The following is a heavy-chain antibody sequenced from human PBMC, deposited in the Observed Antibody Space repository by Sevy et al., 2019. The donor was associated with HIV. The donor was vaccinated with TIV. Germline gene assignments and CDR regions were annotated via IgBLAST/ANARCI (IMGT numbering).Heavy chain of an antibody. CDR3: ARDKMEIAVAGTWYFDL. J-gene: IGHJ2*01. V-gene: IGHV3-48*02. CDR2: ISSSRSTI. CDR1: GFTFSSYS. D-gene: IGHD6-19*01. Sequence: GGSLRLSCAASGFTFSSYSMNWVRQAPGKGLEWVSYISSSRSTIYYADSVKGRFTISRDNAKNSLYLQMNSLRDEDTAVYYCARDKMEIAVAGTWYFDLWGRGTLVTVSS.